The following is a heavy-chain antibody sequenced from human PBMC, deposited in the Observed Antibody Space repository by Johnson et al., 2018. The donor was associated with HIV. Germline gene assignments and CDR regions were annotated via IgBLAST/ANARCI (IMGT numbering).Heavy chain of an antibody. Sequence: QVQVVESGGGVVQPGKSLRLSCAASGFTFSAYYMSWIRQAPGKGLECVSYISSSGSTMSYADSVKGRFTISRDNAKNSLYLQMNSLRAEDTALYYCARDSTPWGGDYVDYAFDIWGQGTMVTVSS. J-gene: IGHJ3*02. D-gene: IGHD4-17*01. CDR3: ARDSTPWGGDYVDYAFDI. CDR2: ISSSGSTM. CDR1: GFTFSAYY. V-gene: IGHV3-11*04.